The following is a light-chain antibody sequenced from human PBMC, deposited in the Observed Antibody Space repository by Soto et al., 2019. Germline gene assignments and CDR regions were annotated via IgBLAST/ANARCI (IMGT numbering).Light chain of an antibody. CDR1: QNIRSW. J-gene: IGKJ5*01. CDR2: DAS. Sequence: DIQMTQSPSTLSASVGDSVTITCRASQNIRSWLAWYQQKPGKAPKLLIYDASHLESGVPSTFGGSGSGTEFTLTISSLQPDDVATYFCQQYNSYPNTFGQGTRLEIK. CDR3: QQYNSYPNT. V-gene: IGKV1-5*01.